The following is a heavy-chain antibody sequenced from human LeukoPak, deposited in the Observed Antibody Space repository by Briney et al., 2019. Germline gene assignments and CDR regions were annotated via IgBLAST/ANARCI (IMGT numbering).Heavy chain of an antibody. CDR2: IYYSGST. V-gene: IGHV4-39*01. J-gene: IGHJ4*02. D-gene: IGHD3-10*01. Sequence: SETLSLTCTVSGGSISSSIHYWGWIRQPPGKGLEYIGSIYYSGSTYYSPSLKSRVTISVDTSKNQFSLKLSPVTAADTAVYYCARLRLTWVENYASGSYIPDCFDFWGQGTLVTVSS. CDR3: ARLRLTWVENYASGSYIPDCFDF. CDR1: GGSISSSIHY.